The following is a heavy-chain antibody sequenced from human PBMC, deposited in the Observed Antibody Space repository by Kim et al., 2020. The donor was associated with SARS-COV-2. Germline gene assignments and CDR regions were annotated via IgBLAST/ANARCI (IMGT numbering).Heavy chain of an antibody. J-gene: IGHJ5*02. Sequence: SETLSLTCTVSGGSISSSSYYWGWIRQPPGKGLEWIGSIYYSGSTYYNPSLKSRVTISVDTSKNQFSLKLSSVTAADTAVYYCARDRSGGWFDPWGQGTLVTVSS. D-gene: IGHD3-10*01. V-gene: IGHV4-39*07. CDR2: IYYSGST. CDR3: ARDRSGGWFDP. CDR1: GGSISSSSYY.